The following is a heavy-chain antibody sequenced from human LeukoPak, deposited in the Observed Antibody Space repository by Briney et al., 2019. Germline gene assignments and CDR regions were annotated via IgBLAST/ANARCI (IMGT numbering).Heavy chain of an antibody. V-gene: IGHV5-51*01. J-gene: IGHJ6*03. D-gene: IGHD6-6*01. CDR3: ARALAARPSYYYYYMDV. CDR1: GYSFTSYW. Sequence: GESLQISCKGSGYSFTSYWIGWVRQMPGKGLEWMGIIYPGDSDTRYSPSFQGQVTISADKSISTAYLQWSSLKASDTAMYYCARALAARPSYYYYYMDVWGKGTTVTVSS. CDR2: IYPGDSDT.